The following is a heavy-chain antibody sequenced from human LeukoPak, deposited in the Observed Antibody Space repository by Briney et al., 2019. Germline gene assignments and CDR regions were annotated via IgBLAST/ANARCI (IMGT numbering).Heavy chain of an antibody. Sequence: PSETLSLTCAVSGGSISSGGYSWSWIRQPPGKGLEWIGYIYHSGSTYYNPSLKSRVTISVDRSKNQFSLKVNSVTAADTAVYYCARGLLFAGNSYFDYWGQGVLVTVSS. V-gene: IGHV4-30-2*01. CDR1: GGSISSGGYS. CDR2: IYHSGST. D-gene: IGHD4-23*01. CDR3: ARGLLFAGNSYFDY. J-gene: IGHJ4*02.